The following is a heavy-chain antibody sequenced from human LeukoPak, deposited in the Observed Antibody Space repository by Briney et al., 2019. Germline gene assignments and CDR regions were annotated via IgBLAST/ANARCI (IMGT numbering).Heavy chain of an antibody. J-gene: IGHJ4*03. CDR1: GFTFSSYS. Sequence: GGSLRLSCAASGFTFSSYSMNWVRQAPGKGLEWVSSISSSSSYIYYADSVKGRFTISRDNAKNSLYLQMNSLRAEDTAVYYCARSVGGGFLFDYWGQGTMVTVSS. CDR3: ARSVGGGFLFDY. V-gene: IGHV3-21*04. D-gene: IGHD2-15*01. CDR2: ISSSSSYI.